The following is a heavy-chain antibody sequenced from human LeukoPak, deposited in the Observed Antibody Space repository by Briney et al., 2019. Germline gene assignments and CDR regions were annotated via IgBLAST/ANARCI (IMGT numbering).Heavy chain of an antibody. D-gene: IGHD3-16*02. V-gene: IGHV3-23*01. J-gene: IGHJ4*02. CDR1: GFTFSSCA. CDR2: IAGSGGST. Sequence: GGSLRLSCAASGFTFSSCAMSWVRQAPGKGLEWVSAIAGSGGSTYYADSVKGRFTISRDNSKNTLYLQMNNLRAEDTAVYYCAACGVIWRNFDYWGQGTLVTVSS. CDR3: AACGVIWRNFDY.